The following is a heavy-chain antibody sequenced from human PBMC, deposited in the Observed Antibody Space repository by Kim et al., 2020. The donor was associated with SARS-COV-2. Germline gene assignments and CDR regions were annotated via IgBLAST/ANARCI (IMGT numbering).Heavy chain of an antibody. CDR2: ISYDGSNK. D-gene: IGHD3-10*01. J-gene: IGHJ4*02. CDR3: ARGGMVRGVIISAYFDY. CDR1: GFTFSSYA. Sequence: GGSLRLSCAASGFTFSSYAMHWVRQAPGKGLEWVAVISYDGSNKYYADSVKGRFTISRDNSKNTLYLQMNSLRAEDTAVYYCARGGMVRGVIISAYFDYWGQGTLVTVSS. V-gene: IGHV3-30*04.